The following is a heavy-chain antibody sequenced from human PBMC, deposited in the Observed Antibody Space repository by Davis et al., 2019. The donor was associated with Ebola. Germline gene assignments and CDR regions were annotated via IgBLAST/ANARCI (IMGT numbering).Heavy chain of an antibody. J-gene: IGHJ6*02. CDR2: ISWNSANI. V-gene: IGHV3-9*01. D-gene: IGHD3-3*01. Sequence: SLKISCATSGFTFDKYVMHWVRQAPGKGLEWVSGISWNSANIGYADSVKGRFTISRDNAKNSLYLQVNSLRAEDTALYYCTRDFSITGSGYFNGMDVWGQGTTVTVSS. CDR3: TRDFSITGSGYFNGMDV. CDR1: GFTFDKYV.